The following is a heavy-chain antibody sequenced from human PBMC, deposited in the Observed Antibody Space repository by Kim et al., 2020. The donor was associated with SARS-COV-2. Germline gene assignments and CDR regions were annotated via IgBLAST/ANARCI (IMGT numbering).Heavy chain of an antibody. Sequence: PSLKGRVTVSVDTSKDQFSLKLSSVTAADTAVYYCARRGDLLAGTSRVDYWGQGTLVTVSS. D-gene: IGHD2-21*01. J-gene: IGHJ4*02. CDR3: ARRGDLLAGTSRVDY. V-gene: IGHV4-39*01.